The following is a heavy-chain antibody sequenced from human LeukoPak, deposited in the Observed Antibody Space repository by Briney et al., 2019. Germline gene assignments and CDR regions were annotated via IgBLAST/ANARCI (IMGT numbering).Heavy chain of an antibody. CDR3: ARLPVSQRGFDF. CDR1: GFTFDDYG. V-gene: IGHV3-20*04. D-gene: IGHD1-26*01. Sequence: GGSLRLSCAASGFTFDDYGMSWVRQAPGKGLEWVSGINWNGDSTGYADSVKGRFTISRDNAKNSQYLQMNNLRAEDTAVYYCARLPVSQRGFDFWGQGSLVTVSS. J-gene: IGHJ4*02. CDR2: INWNGDST.